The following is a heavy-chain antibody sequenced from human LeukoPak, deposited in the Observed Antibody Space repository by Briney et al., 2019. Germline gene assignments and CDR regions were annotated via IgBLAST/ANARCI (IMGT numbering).Heavy chain of an antibody. V-gene: IGHV1-69*05. Sequence: SVKVSCKASGGTFISYAISWVRQAPGQGLEWMGGIIPIFGTANYAQKFQCRVTITTDESTSTAYMELSSLRSEDTAVYYCASSLGEVDWFDHWGQGTLVTVSS. CDR3: ASSLGEVDWFDH. CDR1: GGTFISYA. CDR2: IIPIFGTA. D-gene: IGHD3-10*01. J-gene: IGHJ5*02.